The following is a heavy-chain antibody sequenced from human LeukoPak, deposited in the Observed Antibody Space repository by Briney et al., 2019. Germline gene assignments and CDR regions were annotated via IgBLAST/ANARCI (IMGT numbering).Heavy chain of an antibody. Sequence: ASVKVSCTASGCTFTGYYMHWVRQAPGQGLEWMGRINPNSGGTNYAQKFQGRVTMTRDTSISTAYMELSRLRSDDTAVYYCARDTYYYDRPTGGFDPWGQGTLVTVSS. V-gene: IGHV1-2*06. D-gene: IGHD3-22*01. J-gene: IGHJ5*02. CDR2: INPNSGGT. CDR1: GCTFTGYY. CDR3: ARDTYYYDRPTGGFDP.